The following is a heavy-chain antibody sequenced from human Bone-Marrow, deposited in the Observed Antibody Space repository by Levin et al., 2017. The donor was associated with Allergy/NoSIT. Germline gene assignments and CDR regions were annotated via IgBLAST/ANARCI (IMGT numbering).Heavy chain of an antibody. Sequence: SQTLSLTCTVSGGSISSYYWSWIRQPPGKGLEWIGYIYYSGSTNYNPSLKSRVTISVDTSKNQFSLKLSSVTAADTAVYYCARIGNIVVVPAANGSSALRDYGMDVWGQGTTVTVSS. V-gene: IGHV4-59*01. CDR3: ARIGNIVVVPAANGSSALRDYGMDV. CDR1: GGSISSYY. D-gene: IGHD2-2*01. J-gene: IGHJ6*02. CDR2: IYYSGST.